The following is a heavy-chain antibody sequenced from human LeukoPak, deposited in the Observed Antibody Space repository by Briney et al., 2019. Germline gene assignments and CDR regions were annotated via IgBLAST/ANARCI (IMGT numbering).Heavy chain of an antibody. CDR2: ISDSGAAT. CDR1: GFSFSNYA. V-gene: IGHV3-23*01. Sequence: GGSLRLSCAASGFSFSNYAMSWVRQAPGKGLEWVSSISDSGAATYYADSVKGRFTISRDNSKNTLYLQLNSLGAEDTAVYYCAKIAPWGAATTTDGFDYWGQGTLVTVSS. J-gene: IGHJ4*02. D-gene: IGHD4-17*01. CDR3: AKIAPWGAATTTDGFDY.